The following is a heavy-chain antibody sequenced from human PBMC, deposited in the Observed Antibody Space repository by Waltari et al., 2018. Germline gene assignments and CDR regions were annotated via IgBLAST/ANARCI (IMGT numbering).Heavy chain of an antibody. CDR2: IYNPGNT. J-gene: IGHJ4*02. Sequence: QVQLQESGPGLVKSSQTLSLTCSVSGGSLSSGNYYWSWIRQPPGKGLEWIGLIYNPGNTDYNPSLNYNPSLKSRVTIAVDKSKNQFSLNLSSVTGADTAVYYCARGIWSCFQGYFDSWGQGTLVTVSS. V-gene: IGHV4-30-4*01. CDR1: GGSLSSGNYY. CDR3: ARGIWSCFQGYFDS. D-gene: IGHD3-3*01.